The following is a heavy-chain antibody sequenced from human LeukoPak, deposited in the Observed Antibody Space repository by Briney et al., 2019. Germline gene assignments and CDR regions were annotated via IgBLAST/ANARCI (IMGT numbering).Heavy chain of an antibody. D-gene: IGHD2-15*01. CDR1: GITISSYW. Sequence: GGSLRLSCAASGITISSYWMSWVRQAPGKGLEWVANIKQDGSEKYYVDSVKGRFTISRDDAKNSLYLQMNSLRAEDTAVYYCARSQVVVASYYFDYWGQGTPVTVSS. V-gene: IGHV3-7*03. CDR2: IKQDGSEK. CDR3: ARSQVVVASYYFDY. J-gene: IGHJ4*02.